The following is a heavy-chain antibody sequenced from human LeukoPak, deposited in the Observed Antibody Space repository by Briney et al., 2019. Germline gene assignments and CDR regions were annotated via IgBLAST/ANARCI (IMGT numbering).Heavy chain of an antibody. V-gene: IGHV1-3*01. J-gene: IGHJ2*01. Sequence: ASVKVSCKASGHTFTSYAMHWVRQAPGQRLEWMGWINAGNGNTKYSQKFQGRVTITRDTSASTAYMELSSLRSEDTAVYYCAREVGQTCLQGAEWYFDLLGRGTLVTVSS. D-gene: IGHD5-24*01. CDR3: AREVGQTCLQGAEWYFDL. CDR1: GHTFTSYA. CDR2: INAGNGNT.